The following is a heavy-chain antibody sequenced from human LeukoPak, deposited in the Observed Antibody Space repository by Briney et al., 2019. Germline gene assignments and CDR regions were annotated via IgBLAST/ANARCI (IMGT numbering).Heavy chain of an antibody. CDR1: GYTFTSSD. J-gene: IGHJ4*02. V-gene: IGHV1-8*01. CDR3: TKGSVSGSFRDC. CDR2: MNPNSGNT. D-gene: IGHD3-10*01. Sequence: GASVKVSCKASGYTFTSSDISWVRQAPGQGLEWMGWMNPNSGNTDYAQQFQGRVTMTRDTSIATASMELSSLTSDDTAVYYCTKGSVSGSFRDCWGQGTLVTVSS.